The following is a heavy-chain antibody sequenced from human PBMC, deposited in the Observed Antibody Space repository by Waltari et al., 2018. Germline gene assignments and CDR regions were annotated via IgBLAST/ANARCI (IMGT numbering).Heavy chain of an antibody. Sequence: QVQLQESGPGLVKHSETLSLTCAVSDYFISSGYFWAWIRQPPGKGLEWIAHIYHTGSTSYNPSLGSRVTISVDTSKNQFSLKMTSVTAADTAIYYCARHSYSEPFHYWGQGTLVTVSS. CDR2: IYHTGST. D-gene: IGHD5-12*01. CDR3: ARHSYSEPFHY. CDR1: DYFISSGYF. J-gene: IGHJ4*02. V-gene: IGHV4-38-2*01.